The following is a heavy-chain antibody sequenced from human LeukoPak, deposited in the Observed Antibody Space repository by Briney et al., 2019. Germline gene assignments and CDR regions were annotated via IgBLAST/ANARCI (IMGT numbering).Heavy chain of an antibody. CDR1: GFTLGSYA. D-gene: IGHD1-20*01. V-gene: IGHV3-23*01. Sequence: GGSLRLSCGASGFTLGSYAMTWVRQAPGKGLEWVATVTDSAGSQYYAAAARGRCSGFSVNAEKTVYLQLNSRRSDGTAVYYCARAVRGGTNTRYNYFYMPLWGKGTPDTVPS. CDR2: VTDSAGSQ. CDR3: ARAVRGGTNTRYNYFYMPL. J-gene: IGHJ6*04.